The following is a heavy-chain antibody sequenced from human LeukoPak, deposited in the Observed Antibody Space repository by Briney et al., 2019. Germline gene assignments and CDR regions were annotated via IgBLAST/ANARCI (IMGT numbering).Heavy chain of an antibody. CDR1: GFTFSSYS. CDR3: AKEAYIEMATITPDY. D-gene: IGHD5-24*01. Sequence: GGPLRLSCAASGFTFSSYSMNWVRQAPGKGLEWVSSISSSSSYIYYADSVKGRFTISRDNAKNSLYLQMNSLRAEDTAVYYCAKEAYIEMATITPDYWGQGTLVTVSS. V-gene: IGHV3-21*01. CDR2: ISSSSSYI. J-gene: IGHJ4*02.